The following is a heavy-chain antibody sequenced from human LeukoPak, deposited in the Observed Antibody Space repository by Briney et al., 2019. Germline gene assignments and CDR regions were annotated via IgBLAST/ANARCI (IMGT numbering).Heavy chain of an antibody. Sequence: ASVKVSCRASGYTFTSYYMHAARQAPGQGLEWMGIINPSGGSTSYAQKFQGSVTLTRETFTSTVYMELRSLRYQNTGVYYCAIVGCSGGSCYSNFDSWGQGTLVTVSS. CDR2: INPSGGST. V-gene: IGHV1-46*01. D-gene: IGHD2-15*01. CDR3: AIVGCSGGSCYSNFDS. CDR1: GYTFTSYY. J-gene: IGHJ4*02.